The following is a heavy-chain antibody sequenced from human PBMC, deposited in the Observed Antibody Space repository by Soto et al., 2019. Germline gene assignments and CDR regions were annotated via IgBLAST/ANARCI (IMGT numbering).Heavy chain of an antibody. CDR1: GYTFTGYY. Sequence: ASVKVSCKASGYTFTGYYMHWVRQAPGQGLEWMGWINPNSGGTNYAQKFQGRVTMTRDTSISTAYMELSRLRSDDTAVYYCARAPVVATIRGSCDYWGQGTLVTVSS. D-gene: IGHD5-12*01. J-gene: IGHJ4*02. CDR2: INPNSGGT. V-gene: IGHV1-2*02. CDR3: ARAPVVATIRGSCDY.